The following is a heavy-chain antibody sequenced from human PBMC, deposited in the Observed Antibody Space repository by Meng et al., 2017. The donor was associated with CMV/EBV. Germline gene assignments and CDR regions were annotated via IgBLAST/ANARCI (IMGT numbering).Heavy chain of an antibody. CDR1: GGSISSSSYY. J-gene: IGHJ4*02. CDR3: AAGTSPLSDY. Sequence: SETLSLTCTVSGGSISSSSYYWGWIRQPPGKGLEWIGSIYYSGSTYYNPSLKSRVTISVDTSKNQFSRKLGSVTAADTAVYYCAAGTSPLSDYWGQGTLVTVSS. CDR2: IYYSGST. D-gene: IGHD6-13*01. V-gene: IGHV4-39*07.